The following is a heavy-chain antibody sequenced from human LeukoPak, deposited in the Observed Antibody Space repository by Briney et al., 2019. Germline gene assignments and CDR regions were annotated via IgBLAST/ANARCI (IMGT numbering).Heavy chain of an antibody. V-gene: IGHV1-2*02. CDR3: ARGGGSSGYPDS. CDR1: GYTFSDYY. J-gene: IGHJ4*02. D-gene: IGHD3-22*01. Sequence: GASVKVSCKASGYTFSDYYMHWVRQAPGQGLEWMGWINPNSGATNYAQKFQGRVTVTRDTSFSTAYMELRRLRSDDTAVFYCARGGGSSGYPDSWGQGTLVTVSS. CDR2: INPNSGAT.